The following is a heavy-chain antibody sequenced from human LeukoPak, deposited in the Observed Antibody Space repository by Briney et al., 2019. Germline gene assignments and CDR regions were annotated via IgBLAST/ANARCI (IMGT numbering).Heavy chain of an antibody. CDR2: VYYSGST. CDR1: GGSISSSSYY. J-gene: IGHJ4*02. Sequence: PSETLSLTCTVSGGSISSSSYYWGWIRQPPGKGLEWIGYVYYSGSTNYNPSLKSRVTISVDTSKNQFSLKLSSVTAADTAVYYCARGGTIQTMVLWGQGTLVTVSS. CDR3: ARGGTIQTMVL. V-gene: IGHV4-61*05. D-gene: IGHD3-10*01.